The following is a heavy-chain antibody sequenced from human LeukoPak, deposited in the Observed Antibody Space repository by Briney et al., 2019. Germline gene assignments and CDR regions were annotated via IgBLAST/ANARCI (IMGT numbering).Heavy chain of an antibody. V-gene: IGHV4-59*01. J-gene: IGHJ4*02. CDR3: ARDQAPVLD. CDR1: GGSISSYY. Sequence: SETLSLTCTVSGGSISSYYWSWIRQPTGKGLEWIGYIYYSGSTNYNPSLESRVTISVDTSKNQFSLKLSSVTAADTAVYYCARDQAPVLDWGQGTLVTVSS. CDR2: IYYSGST.